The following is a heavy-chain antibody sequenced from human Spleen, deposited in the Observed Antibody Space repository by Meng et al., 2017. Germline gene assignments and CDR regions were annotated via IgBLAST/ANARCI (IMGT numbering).Heavy chain of an antibody. Sequence: VRKPGASVKVLCKASGYTLTSSALACFRQAPGHALEWLGWISGNNGDTYYAQNFQDRVTMTKDTSTNIASMEVRSLISDDTAVYYCERSPRLGEVGPPGYWGQGTLVTVSS. V-gene: IGHV1-18*01. CDR3: ERSPRLGEVGPPGY. CDR1: GYTLTSSA. J-gene: IGHJ4*02. CDR2: ISGNNGDT. D-gene: IGHD3-16*01.